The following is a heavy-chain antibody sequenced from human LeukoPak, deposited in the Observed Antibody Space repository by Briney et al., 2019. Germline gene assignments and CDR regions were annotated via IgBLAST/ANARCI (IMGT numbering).Heavy chain of an antibody. D-gene: IGHD3-3*01. CDR1: GGTFSSYA. Sequence: GASVKVSCKASGGTFSSYAISWVRQAPGQGLEWMGRIIPILGIANYAQKFQGRVTITADKSTSTAYMELSSLRSEDTAVYYCARAKVVNYDFWSGYSTNWFDPWGQGTLVTVSS. J-gene: IGHJ5*02. CDR3: ARAKVVNYDFWSGYSTNWFDP. V-gene: IGHV1-69*04. CDR2: IIPILGIA.